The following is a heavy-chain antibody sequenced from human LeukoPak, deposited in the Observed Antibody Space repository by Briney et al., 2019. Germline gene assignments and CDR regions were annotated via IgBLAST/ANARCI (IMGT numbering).Heavy chain of an antibody. CDR1: GGSFSGYY. V-gene: IGHV4-34*01. CDR3: ARGYSYGSRFRY. J-gene: IGHJ4*02. CDR2: INHSGST. D-gene: IGHD5-18*01. Sequence: SETLSLTCAVYGGSFSGYYWSWIRQPPGKGLEWIGEINHSGSTSYNPSLKSRVTISVDTSKNQFSLKLSSVTAADTAVYYCARGYSYGSRFRYWGQGTLVTVSS.